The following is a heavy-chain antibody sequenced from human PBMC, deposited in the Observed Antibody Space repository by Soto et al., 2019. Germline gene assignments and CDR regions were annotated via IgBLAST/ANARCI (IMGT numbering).Heavy chain of an antibody. Sequence: PSETLSLTCTVSGAPITINYWSWIRQAPGKGLEWIGYIYYSGSTTYNPSLKSRVTMSADTSKDQFSLKLNSVTAADTAVYYCARDAGGPSDHWVSGILVTVSS. J-gene: IGHJ4*01. V-gene: IGHV4-59*01. CDR2: IYYSGST. D-gene: IGHD2-15*01. CDR1: GAPITINY. CDR3: ARDAGGPSDH.